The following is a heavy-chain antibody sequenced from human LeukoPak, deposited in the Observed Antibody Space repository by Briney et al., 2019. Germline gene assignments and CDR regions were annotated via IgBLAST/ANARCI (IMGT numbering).Heavy chain of an antibody. CDR2: ITGSDGSS. Sequence: GGSLRLSCVAPGFTFTNYAMRWVRQAPGKGLGWVSAITGSDGSSYYADSVKGRFTISRDNSKNTLYLQVNSLRAEDTAVYYCAKWGDYDILTGYYVPDYWGQGTLVTVSS. J-gene: IGHJ4*02. V-gene: IGHV3-23*01. CDR3: AKWGDYDILTGYYVPDY. D-gene: IGHD3-9*01. CDR1: GFTFTNYA.